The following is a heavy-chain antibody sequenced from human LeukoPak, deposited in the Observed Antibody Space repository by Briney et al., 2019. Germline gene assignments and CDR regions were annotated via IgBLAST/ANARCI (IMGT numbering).Heavy chain of an antibody. D-gene: IGHD2-15*01. CDR3: ARDVRWFFDY. J-gene: IGHJ4*02. CDR1: GFTFSSYS. V-gene: IGHV3-21*01. CDR2: ISSSSSYI. Sequence: GGSLSLSCAASGFTFSSYSMNSVRQAPGRGLEGVSSISSSSSYIYYADSVRGRFTISRDNAKNSLYLQMNSLRAEDTAVYYCARDVRWFFDYWGQGTLVTVSS.